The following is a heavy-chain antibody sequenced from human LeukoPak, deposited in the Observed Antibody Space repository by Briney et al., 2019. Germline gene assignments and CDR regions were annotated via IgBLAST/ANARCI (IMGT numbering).Heavy chain of an antibody. CDR3: ARDLPYDRGLYYMDV. D-gene: IGHD3-3*01. V-gene: IGHV3-21*01. J-gene: IGHJ6*03. CDR1: GFTFSSYS. Sequence: GGSLRLSCAASGFTFSSYSMNWVRQAPGEGLEWVSSISSSSSYIYYADSVKGRFTISRDNAKNSLYLQMNSLRAEDTAVYYRARDLPYDRGLYYMDVWGKGTTVTVSS. CDR2: ISSSSSYI.